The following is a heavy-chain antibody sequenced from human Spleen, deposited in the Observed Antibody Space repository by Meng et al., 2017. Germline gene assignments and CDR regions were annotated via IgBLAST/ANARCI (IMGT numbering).Heavy chain of an antibody. CDR1: GVSFSDYY. CDR2: IYYSGST. V-gene: IGHV4-31*01. D-gene: IGHD4-17*01. CDR3: ARVTTVTDIYFDY. Sequence: QVQQRQWGAALLNPSRTLSLTCVVSGVSFSDYYWSWIRQHPGKGLEWIGYIYYSGSTYYNPSLKSLVTISVDTSKNQFSLKLSSVTAADTAVYYCARVTTVTDIYFDYWGQGTLVTVSS. J-gene: IGHJ4*02.